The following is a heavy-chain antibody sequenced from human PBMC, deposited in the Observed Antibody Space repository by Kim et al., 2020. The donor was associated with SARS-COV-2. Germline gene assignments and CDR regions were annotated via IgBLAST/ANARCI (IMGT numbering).Heavy chain of an antibody. CDR3: ARDDGSGSYPLDY. CDR1: GGSISSGGYY. D-gene: IGHD3-10*01. V-gene: IGHV4-31*03. Sequence: SETLSLTCTVSGGSISSGGYYWSWIRQHPGKGLEWIGYIYYIGSTYYNPSLKSRVTISVDTSKNQFSLKLSSVTAADTAVYYCARDDGSGSYPLDYWGQGTLVTVSS. CDR2: IYYIGST. J-gene: IGHJ4*02.